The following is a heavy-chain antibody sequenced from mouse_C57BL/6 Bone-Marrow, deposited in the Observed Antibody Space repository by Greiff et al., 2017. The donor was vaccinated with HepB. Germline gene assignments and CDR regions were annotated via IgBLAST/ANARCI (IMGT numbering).Heavy chain of an antibody. D-gene: IGHD2-1*01. CDR1: GYTFTSYW. CDR2: IDPSDSYT. V-gene: IGHV1-69*01. CDR3: ARGGNYGAMDY. Sequence: VQGVESGAELVMPGASVKLSCTASGYTFTSYWMHWVKQRPGQGLEWIGEIDPSDSYTNYNQKFKVKSTFTVDKSYSTAYMQLSSLTSEDSAVYYCARGGNYGAMDYWGQGTSVTVSS. J-gene: IGHJ4*01.